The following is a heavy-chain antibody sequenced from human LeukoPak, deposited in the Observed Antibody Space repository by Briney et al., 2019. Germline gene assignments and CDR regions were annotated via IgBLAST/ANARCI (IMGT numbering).Heavy chain of an antibody. CDR2: ISSGGSTI. V-gene: IGHV3-11*04. Sequence: PGGSLRLSCAVSGLTFSDYYMSWIRQAPGKGLEWVSYISSGGSTISHADSVKGRFTISRDNAENSLYLQMNSLRAEDTAVYYCARDGSSSGYGESHLGNWFDPWGQGTLVTVSS. CDR1: GLTFSDYY. D-gene: IGHD6-13*01. CDR3: ARDGSSSGYGESHLGNWFDP. J-gene: IGHJ5*02.